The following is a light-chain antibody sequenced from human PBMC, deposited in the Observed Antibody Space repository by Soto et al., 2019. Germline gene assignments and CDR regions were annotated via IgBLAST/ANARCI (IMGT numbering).Light chain of an antibody. V-gene: IGLV1-44*01. CDR2: TNS. CDR3: ATWDDNVKGPV. CDR1: ASQIGSNF. Sequence: QSVLTQPPSASGPPRQRGTISCSGRASQIGSNFVSWYQVVPGTAPKLLIYTNSHRPSGVPDRFSGSRSGTSASLDISGLQSDDEADYFCATWDDNVKGPVFGGGTKVTVL. J-gene: IGLJ2*01.